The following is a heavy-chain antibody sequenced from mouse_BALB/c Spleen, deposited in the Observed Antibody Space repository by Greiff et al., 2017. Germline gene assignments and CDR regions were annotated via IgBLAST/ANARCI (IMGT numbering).Heavy chain of an antibody. CDR3: AREGSGGAMDY. CDR1: GYTFTDYN. CDR2: IYPYNGGT. J-gene: IGHJ4*01. V-gene: IGHV1S29*02. Sequence: VQLQQSGPELVKPGASVKISCKASGYTFTDYNMHWVKQSHGKSLEWIGYIYPYNGGTGYNQKFKSKATLTVDNSSSTAYMELRSLTSEDSAVYYCAREGSGGAMDYWGQGTSGTVAS.